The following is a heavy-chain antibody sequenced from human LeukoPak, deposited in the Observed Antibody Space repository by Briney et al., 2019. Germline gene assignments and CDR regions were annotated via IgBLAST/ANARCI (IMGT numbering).Heavy chain of an antibody. CDR1: GGSISHYY. D-gene: IGHD2-15*01. Sequence: SETLSLTCAVYGGSISHYYWSWIRQSPGKGLECIGEINHSGSTNYNPSLKSRVTISVDTSKNQISLRLNSVTAADTAVYYCARVGVVVAATLTAFDIWGQGTMVTVSS. J-gene: IGHJ3*02. CDR3: ARVGVVVAATLTAFDI. CDR2: INHSGST. V-gene: IGHV4-34*01.